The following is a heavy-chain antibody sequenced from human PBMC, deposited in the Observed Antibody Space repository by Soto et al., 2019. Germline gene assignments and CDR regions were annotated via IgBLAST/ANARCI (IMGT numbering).Heavy chain of an antibody. CDR2: VYSSGTT. J-gene: IGHJ4*02. D-gene: IGHD2-8*02. CDR3: ARDKITGLFDY. CDR1: GDSISSDY. Sequence: PSETLSLTCTVSGDSISSDYWSWIRQSPGKGLEWIANVYSSGTTNYNPSLNSRVTISVDMSKNQFSLKLTSVTAADTAVYYCARDKITGLFDYWGQGTLVTVSS. V-gene: IGHV4-59*12.